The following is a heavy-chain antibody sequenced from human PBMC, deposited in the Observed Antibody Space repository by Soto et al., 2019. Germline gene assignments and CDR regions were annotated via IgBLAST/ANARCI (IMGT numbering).Heavy chain of an antibody. J-gene: IGHJ6*02. CDR2: ISWNSGSI. CDR3: AKDLAPHYYYYGMDV. V-gene: IGHV3-9*01. Sequence: PGGSLRLSCAASGFTFDDYAVHWVRQAPGKGLEWVSGISWNSGSIGYADSVKGRFTISRDNAKNSLYLQMNSLRAEDTALYYCAKDLAPHYYYYGMDVWGQGTTVTVSS. CDR1: GFTFDDYA.